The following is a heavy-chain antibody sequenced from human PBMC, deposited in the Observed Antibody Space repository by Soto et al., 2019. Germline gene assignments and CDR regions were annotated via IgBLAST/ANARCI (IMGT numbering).Heavy chain of an antibody. CDR1: GFTFGSYW. CDR2: INSDWSST. D-gene: IGHD5-18*01. CDR3: ARGIRNYYGVDV. Sequence: EVQLVESGGGLVQPGGSLRLSCAASGFTFGSYWMHWVRQAPGKGLVWVSRINSDWSSTSYADSVKGRFTISRDNAKNTLYLQMSSLRAEDTAVYYCARGIRNYYGVDVWGQGTTVTVSS. V-gene: IGHV3-74*01. J-gene: IGHJ6*02.